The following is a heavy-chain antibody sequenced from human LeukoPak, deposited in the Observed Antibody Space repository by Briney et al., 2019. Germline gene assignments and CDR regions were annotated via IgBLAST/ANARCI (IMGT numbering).Heavy chain of an antibody. Sequence: EASVKVSCKASGGTFSSYAISWVRQAPGQGLEWMGGIIPIFGTANYAQKFQGRVTITTDESTSTAYMELSSLRSEDTAVYYCARDHLTAYGDDASDIWGQGTMVTVSS. D-gene: IGHD4-17*01. CDR1: GGTFSSYA. V-gene: IGHV1-69*05. CDR2: IIPIFGTA. J-gene: IGHJ3*02. CDR3: ARDHLTAYGDDASDI.